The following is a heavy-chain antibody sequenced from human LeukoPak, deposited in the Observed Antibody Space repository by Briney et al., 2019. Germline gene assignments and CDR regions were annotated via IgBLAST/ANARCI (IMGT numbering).Heavy chain of an antibody. J-gene: IGHJ3*02. V-gene: IGHV4-4*07. CDR2: IYTRGST. CDR1: GASINNYY. CDR3: ARGRYCSADICSGGDAFDI. Sequence: KPSETLSLTCTVSGASINNYYWSSIRHPAGKGLEWIGPIYTRGSTNNNPSLKSQVTMSVDTSKNQFSLKLSSVTAADTAVYYCARGRYCSADICSGGDAFDIWGQGTLVSVSS. D-gene: IGHD2-15*01.